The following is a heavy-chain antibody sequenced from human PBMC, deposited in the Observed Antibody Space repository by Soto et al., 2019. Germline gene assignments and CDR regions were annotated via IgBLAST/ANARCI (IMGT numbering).Heavy chain of an antibody. CDR3: ARLSGTIAAAGTLRPKLKNWFDP. CDR2: INPSGGST. CDR1: GYTFTSYC. V-gene: IGHV1-46*01. D-gene: IGHD6-13*01. Sequence: ASVKVSCKASGYTFTSYCMHWVRQAPGQGLEWMGIINPSGGSTSYAQKFQGRVTMTRDTSTSTVYMELSSLRSEDTAVYYCARLSGTIAAAGTLRPKLKNWFDPWGQGTLVTVSS. J-gene: IGHJ5*02.